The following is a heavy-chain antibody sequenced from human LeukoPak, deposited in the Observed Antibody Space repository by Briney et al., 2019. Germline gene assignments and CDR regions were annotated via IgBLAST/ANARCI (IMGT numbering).Heavy chain of an antibody. CDR3: ARHRRGSGWYGVFDY. CDR1: GGSISSSSYY. J-gene: IGHJ4*02. Sequence: PSETLSLTCTVSGGSISSSSYYWSWIRQPPGKGLEWIGYIYYSGSTNYNPSLKSRVTISVDTSKNQFSLKLSSVTAADTAVYYCARHRRGSGWYGVFDYWGQGTLVTVSS. D-gene: IGHD6-19*01. CDR2: IYYSGST. V-gene: IGHV4-61*05.